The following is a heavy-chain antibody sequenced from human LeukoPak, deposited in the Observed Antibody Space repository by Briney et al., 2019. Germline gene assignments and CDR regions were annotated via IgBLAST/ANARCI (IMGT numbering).Heavy chain of an antibody. CDR1: GGSISSNSFY. CDR3: ARDRSGGYFDY. CDR2: IYYSGST. J-gene: IGHJ4*02. D-gene: IGHD4-23*01. V-gene: IGHV4-39*07. Sequence: SETLSLTCTVSGGSISSNSFYWGWIRQPPGKGLEWIGSIYYSGSTNYNPSLKSRVTISVDTSKNQFSLKLSSVTAADTAVYYCARDRSGGYFDYWGQGTLVTVSS.